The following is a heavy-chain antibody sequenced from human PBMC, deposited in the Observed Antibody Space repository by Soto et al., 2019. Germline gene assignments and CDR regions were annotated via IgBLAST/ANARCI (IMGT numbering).Heavy chain of an antibody. CDR1: GFTVSSNY. Sequence: EVHLVESGGGLIQPGGSLRLSCAASGFTVSSNYMSWVRQAPGKGLEWLSVTYSGGTTYYADSVKGRFTISRDNSKNTLYLQMNSLRAEATAVYYCARIYGDYGNWYFDLWGRGTLVTVSS. V-gene: IGHV3-53*01. CDR2: TYSGGTT. CDR3: ARIYGDYGNWYFDL. J-gene: IGHJ2*01. D-gene: IGHD4-17*01.